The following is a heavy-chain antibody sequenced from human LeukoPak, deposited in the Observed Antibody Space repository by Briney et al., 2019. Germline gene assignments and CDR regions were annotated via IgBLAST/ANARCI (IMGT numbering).Heavy chain of an antibody. V-gene: IGHV3-7*01. CDR1: GFTFSSYW. D-gene: IGHD3-10*01. J-gene: IGHJ4*02. CDR3: VRDAYGFRSRYDF. Sequence: GGSLRLSCAGSGFTFSSYWMSWVRQTPGKGLEWVAHIKQDGSEKNYVDSVKGRFTISRDNAKNSLFLHMNSLRDEDTAVYYCVRDAYGFRSRYDFWGQGTLVTVSS. CDR2: IKQDGSEK.